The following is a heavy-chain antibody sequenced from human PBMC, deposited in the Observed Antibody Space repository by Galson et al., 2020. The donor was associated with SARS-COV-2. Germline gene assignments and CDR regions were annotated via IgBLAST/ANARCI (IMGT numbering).Heavy chain of an antibody. CDR1: GGSIRSGSSY. CDR3: ARCSGGVIYYDGMDV. J-gene: IGHJ6*02. CDR2: IYTSRST. V-gene: IGHV4-61*02. D-gene: IGHD3-16*01. Sequence: SETMSLTCTVYGGSIRSGSSYWSWIRQHAGKGLEWIGRIYTSRSTHYNPSLKSRVTISVDTSQHKFSLKLSSVTAAYTAVYYCARCSGGVIYYDGMDVVCQGTTVTVSS.